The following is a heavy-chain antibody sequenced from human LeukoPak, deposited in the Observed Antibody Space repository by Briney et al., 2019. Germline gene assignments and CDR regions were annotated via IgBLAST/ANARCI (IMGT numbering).Heavy chain of an antibody. CDR1: GGSFSGYY. V-gene: IGHV4-34*01. CDR2: INHSGST. J-gene: IGHJ4*02. D-gene: IGHD3-9*01. CDR3: ARESPLRYFDWFIYSFDY. Sequence: MPSETLSLTCVVYGGSFSGYYWSWIRQPPGKGLEWIGEINHSGSTNYNPSLKSRVTISVDTSKNQFSLKLSSVTAADTAVYYCARESPLRYFDWFIYSFDYWGQGTLVTVSS.